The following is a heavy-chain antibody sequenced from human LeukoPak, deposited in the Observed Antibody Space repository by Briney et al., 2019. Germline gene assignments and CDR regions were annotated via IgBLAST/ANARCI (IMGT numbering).Heavy chain of an antibody. CDR2: INAGVGNT. D-gene: IGHD3-10*01. CDR1: GYTFISYA. V-gene: IGHV1-3*01. Sequence: ASVKVSCKASGYTFISYAIHWVRQAPGQGLEWMGWINAGVGNTKYSEKFQDRVTVTRDTPATTAYMELSSLRAEDTAVYYCARAGRPMIGGVTPLEHFDSWGQGTLVTASS. J-gene: IGHJ4*02. CDR3: ARAGRPMIGGVTPLEHFDS.